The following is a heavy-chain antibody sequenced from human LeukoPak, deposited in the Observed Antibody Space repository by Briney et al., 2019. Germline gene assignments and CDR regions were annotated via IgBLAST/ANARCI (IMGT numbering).Heavy chain of an antibody. CDR3: ARDSHYDFWSGYPHY. V-gene: IGHV3-30-3*01. CDR1: GFTFSSYA. Sequence: GGSLRLSCAASGFTFSSYAMHWVRQAPGKGLEWVAVISYDGSNKYYADSVKGRFTISRDNSKNTLYLQMNSLRAEDTAVYYCARDSHYDFWSGYPHYWGQGTLVTVSS. D-gene: IGHD3-3*01. CDR2: ISYDGSNK. J-gene: IGHJ4*02.